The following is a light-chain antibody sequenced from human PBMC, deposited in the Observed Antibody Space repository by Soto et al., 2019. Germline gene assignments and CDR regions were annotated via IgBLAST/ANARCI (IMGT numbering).Light chain of an antibody. J-gene: IGKJ1*01. Sequence: EIVLTQSPGTLSLSPGERATLSCRASQSVSSSYLAWYQQKTGQATRLLIYGASSRATGIPDRFSGSGSGTDFTVTISRLEPEDFAVYYCQQYGSSPPWTFGQGTKVEIK. CDR3: QQYGSSPPWT. CDR1: QSVSSSY. CDR2: GAS. V-gene: IGKV3-20*01.